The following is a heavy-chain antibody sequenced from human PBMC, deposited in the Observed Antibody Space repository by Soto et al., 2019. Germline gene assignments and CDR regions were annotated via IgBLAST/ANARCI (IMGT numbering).Heavy chain of an antibody. CDR1: GGSFSGYY. J-gene: IGHJ4*02. D-gene: IGHD6-19*01. V-gene: IGHV4-34*01. CDR3: AIGISTDVAGAGHFDY. Sequence: QVQLQQWGAGLLKPSETLSLTCAVYGGSFSGYYWRWIRQPPGKGLEWIGEINHSGSTNYNPSLKSRVTISVARSKNQFSGKLSSVTAADSAVYYCAIGISTDVAGAGHFDYWGQGTMVTVSS. CDR2: INHSGST.